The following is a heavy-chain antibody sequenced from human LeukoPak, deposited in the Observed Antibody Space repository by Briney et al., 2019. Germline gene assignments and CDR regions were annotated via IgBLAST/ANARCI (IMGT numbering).Heavy chain of an antibody. CDR1: GGSFSGYY. D-gene: IGHD5-12*01. CDR2: INHSGST. V-gene: IGHV4-34*01. CDR3: ARGGISGYVY. J-gene: IGHJ4*02. Sequence: SETLSLTCAVYGGSFSGYYWSWIRQPPGKGLEWIGEINHSGSTNYKSSLKSRVTISVDTSKNQFSLKLSSVTAADTAVYYCARGGISGYVYWGQGTLITVSS.